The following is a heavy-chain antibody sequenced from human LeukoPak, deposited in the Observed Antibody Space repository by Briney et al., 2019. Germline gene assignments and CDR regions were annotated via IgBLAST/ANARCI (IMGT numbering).Heavy chain of an antibody. CDR2: INSDGSST. J-gene: IGHJ6*02. CDR1: GFTFSSYW. CDR3: ATGQGHGMDV. Sequence: PGGSLRLSCAASGFTFSSYWMHWVRQAPGKGLVWVSRINSDGSSTSYADSMKGRFTIYRDNAKNTLYLQMNSLRAEDTAVYYCATGQGHGMDVWGQGTTVTVSS. D-gene: IGHD1-14*01. V-gene: IGHV3-74*01.